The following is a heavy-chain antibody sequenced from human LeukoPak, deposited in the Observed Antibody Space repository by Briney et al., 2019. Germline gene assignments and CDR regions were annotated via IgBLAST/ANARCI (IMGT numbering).Heavy chain of an antibody. CDR3: ARQYYYGSGRPLGPFDY. Sequence: ASVKVSCKASGYTFTGYYMHWVRQAPGQGLEWMGWINPNSGGTNYAQKFQGRVTMTRDTSISTAYMELSRLRSDDTAVYYCARQYYYGSGRPLGPFDYWGQGTLVTVSS. CDR1: GYTFTGYY. V-gene: IGHV1-2*02. J-gene: IGHJ4*02. D-gene: IGHD3-10*01. CDR2: INPNSGGT.